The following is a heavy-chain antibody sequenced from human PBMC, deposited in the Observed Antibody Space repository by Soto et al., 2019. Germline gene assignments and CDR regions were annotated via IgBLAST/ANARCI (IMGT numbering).Heavy chain of an antibody. D-gene: IGHD6-6*01. CDR3: ASSSLLPYFVF. J-gene: IGHJ4*02. CDR2: INGATGKT. CDR1: GYTFTNYA. V-gene: IGHV1-3*01. Sequence: QVQLVQSGAEVKKPGSSVKVSCKASGYTFTNYAMHWVRQAPGQSLEWMGWINGATGKTKYSQKFQGRVTISWDTPASTAHMALNSLRSEDTAGYYCASSSLLPYFVFWGRGTLVSVSS.